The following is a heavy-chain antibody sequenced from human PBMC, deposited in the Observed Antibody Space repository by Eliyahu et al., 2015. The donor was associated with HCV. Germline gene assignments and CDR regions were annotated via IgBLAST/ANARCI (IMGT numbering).Heavy chain of an antibody. Sequence: QVHLVQSGAEVKKPGASVRVSCKASGFSFANSYIHWVRQAPGQGLEWVGLIKPCGGGALYAQKLQGRVIMNRDTSTSTAYMEIDRLRSEDTAVYYCAYSGDDYNHFYRFDYWGQGTRVTVSS. CDR2: IKPCGGGA. J-gene: IGHJ4*02. V-gene: IGHV1-46*04. D-gene: IGHD5-24*01. CDR1: GFSFANSY. CDR3: AYSGDDYNHFYRFDY.